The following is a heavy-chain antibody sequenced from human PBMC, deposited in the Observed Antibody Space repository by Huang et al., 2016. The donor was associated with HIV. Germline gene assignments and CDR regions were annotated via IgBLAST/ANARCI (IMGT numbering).Heavy chain of an antibody. D-gene: IGHD1-26*01. V-gene: IGHV3-30*18. CDR2: ISYDGSNK. CDR3: AKDGADEEWDIDY. J-gene: IGHJ4*02. CDR1: GFSFSTYG. Sequence: VQLVESGGGVVQPGGSLRLACAASGFSFSTYGLHWVRQAPGKGVEWVAVISYDGSNKYYAHSVKGRFTISRDTSENKVYLQMNSLRHEDTAVYYCAKDGADEEWDIDYWGQGTLVTVSS.